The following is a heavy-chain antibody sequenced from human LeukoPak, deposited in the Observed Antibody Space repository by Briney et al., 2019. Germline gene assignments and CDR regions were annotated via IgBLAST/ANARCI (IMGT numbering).Heavy chain of an antibody. D-gene: IGHD6-13*01. Sequence: SETLSLTCTVSGYSTSSGYYWGWIRQPPGKGLEWIGSIYHSGSTYYNPSLKGRVTISVDTSKNQFSLKLSSVTAADTAVYYCARRGVLGIAAAWGQGTLVTVSS. CDR1: GYSTSSGYY. V-gene: IGHV4-38-2*02. CDR3: ARRGVLGIAAA. J-gene: IGHJ4*02. CDR2: IYHSGST.